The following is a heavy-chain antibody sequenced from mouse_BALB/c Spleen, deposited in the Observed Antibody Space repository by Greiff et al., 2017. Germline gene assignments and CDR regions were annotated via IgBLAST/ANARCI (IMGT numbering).Heavy chain of an antibody. J-gene: IGHJ4*01. Sequence: QVQLQQSGAELVKPGASVKLSCKASGYTFTSYYMYWVKQRPGQGLEWIGEINPSNGGTNFNEKFKSKATLTVDKSSSTAYMQLSSLTSEDSAVYYCTREGIYYGDAMDYWGQGTSVTVSS. CDR3: TREGIYYGDAMDY. D-gene: IGHD2-13*01. V-gene: IGHV1S81*02. CDR2: INPSNGGT. CDR1: GYTFTSYY.